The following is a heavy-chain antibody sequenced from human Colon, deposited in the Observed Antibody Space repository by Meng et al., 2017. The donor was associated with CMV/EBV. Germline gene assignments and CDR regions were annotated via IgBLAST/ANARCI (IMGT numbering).Heavy chain of an antibody. D-gene: IGHD2-2*01. CDR2: IRYDGTHT. CDR3: AKENCGSTSCYLGPTYYYYGLDV. V-gene: IGHV3-30*02. CDR1: GFTFSNYG. Sequence: GGSLRLSCATSGFTFSNYGMHWVRRAPFKGLEWVAFIRYDGTHTFYADSVKGRFTVSRDNSKNMLYLQMDSLGPEDTAEYYCAKENCGSTSCYLGPTYYYYGLDVWGQGTTVTVSS. J-gene: IGHJ6*02.